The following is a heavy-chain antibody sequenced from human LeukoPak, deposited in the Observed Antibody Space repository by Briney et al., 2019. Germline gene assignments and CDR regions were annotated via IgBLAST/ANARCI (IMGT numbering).Heavy chain of an antibody. CDR2: INRDGSEQ. CDR1: GFTFSSYW. V-gene: IGHV3-7*01. CDR3: AKVGAWELQRVFEN. Sequence: PGGSLRLSCEVSGFTFSSYWMTWARHIPGKGLEWVANINRDGSEQHYVESVKGRFTISRDNGRNSLYLQMDSLRVDDTAVYYCAKVGAWELQRVFENWGQGTLVTVSS. J-gene: IGHJ4*02. D-gene: IGHD1-26*01.